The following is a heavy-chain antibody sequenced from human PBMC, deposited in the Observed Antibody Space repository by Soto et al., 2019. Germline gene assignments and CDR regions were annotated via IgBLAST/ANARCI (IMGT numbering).Heavy chain of an antibody. CDR1: GFSLSLSTSGVG. J-gene: IGHJ4*02. CDR2: IFWDADN. Sequence: QITLKESGPTMVKPTQTLTLTCSFSGFSLSLSTSGVGVGWIRQPPGKALEWLALIFWDADNRYSPSLKDRLTLTKDTSRNQVVLAMTNMDPVHTATYYCVHRRGYGEFDYWGQGILVTVSS. CDR3: VHRRGYGEFDY. D-gene: IGHD5-18*01. V-gene: IGHV2-5*02.